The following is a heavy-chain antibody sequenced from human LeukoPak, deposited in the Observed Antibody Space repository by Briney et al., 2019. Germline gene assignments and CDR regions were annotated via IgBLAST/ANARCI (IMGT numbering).Heavy chain of an antibody. CDR3: ARAVRGITSNYYYMDV. CDR2: IYYSGST. D-gene: IGHD3-16*01. V-gene: IGHV4-39*07. CDR1: GGSISSSSYY. J-gene: IGHJ6*03. Sequence: SETLSLTCTVSGGSISSSSYYWGWIRQPPGKGLEWIGSIYYSGSTNYNPSLKSRVTISVDTSKNQFSLKLSSVTAADTAVYYCARAVRGITSNYYYMDVWGKGTTVTVSS.